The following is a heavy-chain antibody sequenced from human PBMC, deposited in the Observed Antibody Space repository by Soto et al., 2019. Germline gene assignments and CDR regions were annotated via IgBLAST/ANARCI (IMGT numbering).Heavy chain of an antibody. CDR1: GFSFSSYS. Sequence: EVQLVESGGGQVKPGGSLRLSCAASGFSFSSYSMNWVRQAPGKGLDWVSSISSSASHINYADSVKGRFTISRDNAKKSLYLQMNSLRAEDTAVYYCARGYTGYCSGGTCYWFDPCGQGTLVTVSS. CDR3: ARGYTGYCSGGTCYWFDP. CDR2: ISSSASHI. J-gene: IGHJ5*02. D-gene: IGHD2-15*01. V-gene: IGHV3-21*01.